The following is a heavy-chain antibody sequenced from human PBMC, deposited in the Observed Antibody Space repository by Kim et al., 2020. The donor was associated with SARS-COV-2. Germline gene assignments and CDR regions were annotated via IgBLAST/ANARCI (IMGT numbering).Heavy chain of an antibody. Sequence: GGSLRLSCAASGFTFSSYSMNWVRQAPGKGLEWVSYISSSSSTIYYADSVKGRFTISRDNAKNSLYLQMNSLRDEDTAVYYCARDTDYDFWRGYMASFDYWGQGTLVTVSS. D-gene: IGHD3-3*01. CDR1: GFTFSSYS. CDR2: ISSSSSTI. CDR3: ARDTDYDFWRGYMASFDY. J-gene: IGHJ4*02. V-gene: IGHV3-48*02.